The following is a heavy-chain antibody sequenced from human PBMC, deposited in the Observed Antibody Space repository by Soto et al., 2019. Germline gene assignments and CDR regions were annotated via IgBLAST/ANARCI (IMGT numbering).Heavy chain of an antibody. D-gene: IGHD2-2*01. V-gene: IGHV3-23*01. CDR2: ISGSGGST. Sequence: PGGSLRLSCAASGFTFSSYAMSWVRQAPGKGLEWVSAISGSGGSTYYADSVKGRFTISRDNSKNTLYLQMNSLRAEDTAVYYCAKDLLTSPHLPAAICHDYWGQGTLVTVSS. CDR3: AKDLLTSPHLPAAICHDY. J-gene: IGHJ4*02. CDR1: GFTFSSYA.